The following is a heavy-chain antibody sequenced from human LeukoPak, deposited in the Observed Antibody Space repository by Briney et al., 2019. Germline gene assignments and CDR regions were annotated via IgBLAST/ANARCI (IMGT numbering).Heavy chain of an antibody. CDR3: ARGPGGYSYGLTQRNYYYYYMDV. CDR2: IGTAGDT. Sequence: PGGSLRLSCAASGFTFSSYDMHWVRQATGKGLEWVSAIGTAGDTYYPGSVKGRFTISRENAKNSLYLQMNSLRAGDTAVYYCARGPGGYSYGLTQRNYYYYYMDVWGKGTTVTVSS. D-gene: IGHD5-18*01. J-gene: IGHJ6*03. V-gene: IGHV3-13*01. CDR1: GFTFSSYD.